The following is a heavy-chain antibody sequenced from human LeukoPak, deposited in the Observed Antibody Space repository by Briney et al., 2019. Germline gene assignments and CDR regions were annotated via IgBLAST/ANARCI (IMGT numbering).Heavy chain of an antibody. CDR2: IYYSGNT. CDR1: GDSIGHGGYC. CDR3: ARQTYFGRASMDV. J-gene: IGHJ6*02. D-gene: IGHD3-9*01. Sequence: SETLSLTCTVSGDSIGHGGYCSWIRQYPGKGLEYIGYIYYSGNTYYNPSLKSRVTISVDTSKNQFSLTLRSVTAADTAVYFCARQTYFGRASMDVWGQGTTVTVSS. V-gene: IGHV4-39*01.